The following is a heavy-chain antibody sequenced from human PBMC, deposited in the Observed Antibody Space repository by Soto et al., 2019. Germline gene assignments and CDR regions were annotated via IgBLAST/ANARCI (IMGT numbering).Heavy chain of an antibody. V-gene: IGHV6-1*01. CDR3: ARGDQGFYY. Sequence: PTRSLACAISGDSVSSNSAAWNWIRQSPARGLEWLGRKYYRSKWYNNYAVSVKSRITINPGKSKNRFSLQMNSVNPQEPPVYYCARGDQGFYYCRQGTLVTASS. D-gene: IGHD3-16*01. CDR2: KYYRSKWYN. CDR1: GDSVSSNSAA. J-gene: IGHJ4*02.